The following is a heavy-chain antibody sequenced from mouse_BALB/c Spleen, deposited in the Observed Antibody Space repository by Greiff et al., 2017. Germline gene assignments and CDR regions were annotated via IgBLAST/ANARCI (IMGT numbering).Heavy chain of an antibody. CDR3: ARSRGLRAMDY. CDR2: ISYSGST. CDR1: GYSITSDYA. Sequence: EVKLVESGPGLVKPSQSLSLTCTVTGYSITSDYAWNWIRQFPGNKLEWMGYISYSGSTSYNPSLKSRISITRDTSKNQFFLQLNSVTTEDTATYYCARSRGLRAMDYWGQGTSVTVSS. J-gene: IGHJ4*01. D-gene: IGHD2-4*01. V-gene: IGHV3-2*02.